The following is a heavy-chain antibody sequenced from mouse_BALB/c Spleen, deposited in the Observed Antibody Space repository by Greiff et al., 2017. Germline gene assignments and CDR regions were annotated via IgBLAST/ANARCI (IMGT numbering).Heavy chain of an antibody. CDR1: GFNIKDYY. Sequence: VQLQQSGAELVRPGALVKLSCKASGFNIKDYYMHWVKQRPEQGLEWIGWIDPENGNTIYDPKFQGKASITADTSSNTAYLQLSSLTSEDTAVYYCARYYGSSLDYWGQGTTLTVSS. V-gene: IGHV14-1*02. CDR3: ARYYGSSLDY. CDR2: IDPENGNT. D-gene: IGHD1-1*01. J-gene: IGHJ2*01.